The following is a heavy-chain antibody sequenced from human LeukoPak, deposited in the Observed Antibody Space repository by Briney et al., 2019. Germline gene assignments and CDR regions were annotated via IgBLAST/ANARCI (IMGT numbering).Heavy chain of an antibody. D-gene: IGHD1-26*01. CDR2: TRNKANSYTT. Sequence: PGRSLRLSCAASGFTFSDHYMDWVRQAPGKGLEWVGRTRNKANSYTTEYAASVKGRFTISRDDLKNSLYLQMNSLKTEDTAVYYCAKLSGGSYRYFDYWGQGTLVTVSS. CDR1: GFTFSDHY. CDR3: AKLSGGSYRYFDY. V-gene: IGHV3-72*01. J-gene: IGHJ4*02.